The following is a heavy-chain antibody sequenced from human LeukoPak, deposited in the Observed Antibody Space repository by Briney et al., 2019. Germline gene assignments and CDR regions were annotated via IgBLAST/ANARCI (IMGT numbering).Heavy chain of an antibody. V-gene: IGHV4-38-2*02. CDR3: ARDSGGLNVDY. CDR1: GYSIIRGYY. J-gene: IGHJ4*02. CDR2: IYYSGST. D-gene: IGHD3-16*01. Sequence: PSETLSLTCNVSGYSIIRGYYWGWIRQPPGKGLEWIGSIYYSGSTYYNPSLKSRVTISVDTSKNQFSLKLSSVTAADTAVYYCARDSGGLNVDYWGQGTLVTVSS.